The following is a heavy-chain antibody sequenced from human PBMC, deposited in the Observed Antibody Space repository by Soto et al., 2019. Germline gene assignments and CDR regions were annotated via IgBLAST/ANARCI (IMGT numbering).Heavy chain of an antibody. CDR1: GFTFSSYG. Sequence: GGSLRLSCAASGFTFSSYGMHWVRQAPGKGLEWVAVIWYDGSNKYYADSVKGRFTISRDNSKNTLYLQMNSLRAEDTAVYYCARDRTCTNGVCYRPPYYYYYYGMDVWGQGTTVTVSS. CDR2: IWYDGSNK. J-gene: IGHJ6*02. D-gene: IGHD2-8*01. CDR3: ARDRTCTNGVCYRPPYYYYYYGMDV. V-gene: IGHV3-33*01.